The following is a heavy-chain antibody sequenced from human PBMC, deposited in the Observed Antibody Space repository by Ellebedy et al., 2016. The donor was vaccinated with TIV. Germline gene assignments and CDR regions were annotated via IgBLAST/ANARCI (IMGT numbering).Heavy chain of an antibody. V-gene: IGHV3-48*01. J-gene: IGHJ4*02. CDR3: AREIAVAGCDY. Sequence: GGSLRLSCVASGFNFRNYAMSWVRQAPGKGLEWVSYISSSSSTIYYADSVKGRFTISRDNAKNSLYLQMNSLRAEDTAVYYCAREIAVAGCDYWGQGTLVTVSS. CDR2: ISSSSSTI. D-gene: IGHD6-19*01. CDR1: GFNFRNYA.